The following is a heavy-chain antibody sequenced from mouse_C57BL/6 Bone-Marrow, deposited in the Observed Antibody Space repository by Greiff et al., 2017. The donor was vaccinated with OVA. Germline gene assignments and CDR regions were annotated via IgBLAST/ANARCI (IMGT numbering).Heavy chain of an antibody. CDR1: GFTFSSYG. J-gene: IGHJ2*01. Sequence: EVQLVESGGDLVKPGGSLKLSCAASGFTFSSYGMSWVRQTPDKRLEWVATISSGGSYTYYPDSVKGRFTISRDNAKNTLYLQMSSLKSEDTAMYYCARHERVYFDYWGQGTTLTVSS. V-gene: IGHV5-6*01. CDR3: ARHERVYFDY. CDR2: ISSGGSYT.